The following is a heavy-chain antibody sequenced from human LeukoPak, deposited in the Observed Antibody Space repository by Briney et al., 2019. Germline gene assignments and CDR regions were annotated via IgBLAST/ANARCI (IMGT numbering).Heavy chain of an antibody. CDR3: ARESGTKGIDY. CDR2: IYHSGST. Sequence: PSQTLSLTCTVSGGSISSGGYYWSWLRQPPGKGLEWIGYIYHSGSTYYNPSLKSRVTISVDRSKNQFSLKLSSVTAADTAVYYCARESGTKGIDYWGQGTLVTVSS. J-gene: IGHJ4*02. CDR1: GGSISSGGYY. V-gene: IGHV4-30-2*01. D-gene: IGHD1-1*01.